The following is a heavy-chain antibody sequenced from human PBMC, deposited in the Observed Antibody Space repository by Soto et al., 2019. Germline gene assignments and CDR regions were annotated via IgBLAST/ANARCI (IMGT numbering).Heavy chain of an antibody. CDR2: IYYSGST. CDR3: ARGGVVRVDY. D-gene: IGHD3-10*01. J-gene: IGHJ4*02. CDR1: GGSISSGGYY. Sequence: PSETLSLTCTVSGGSISSGGYYWSWIRQHPGKGLEWIGYIYYSGSTYYNPSLKSRLTISVDTSKNQFSLKLSSVTAADTAVYYCARGGVVRVDYWGQGTLVTVSS. V-gene: IGHV4-31*03.